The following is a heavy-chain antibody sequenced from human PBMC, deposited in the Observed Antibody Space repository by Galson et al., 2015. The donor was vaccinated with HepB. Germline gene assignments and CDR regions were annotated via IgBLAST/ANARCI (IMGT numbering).Heavy chain of an antibody. CDR1: GYTFTSYG. V-gene: IGHV1-18*01. CDR2: ISAYNGNT. Sequence: VKVSCKASGYTFTSYGISWVRQAPGQGLEWMGWISAYNGNTNYAQKVQGRVTMTTDASTSTAYMELRSLRSDDTAVYYCARANCGGDCYYSYYYYYMDVWGTGTTVTVSS. D-gene: IGHD2-21*01. CDR3: ARANCGGDCYYSYYYYYMDV. J-gene: IGHJ6*03.